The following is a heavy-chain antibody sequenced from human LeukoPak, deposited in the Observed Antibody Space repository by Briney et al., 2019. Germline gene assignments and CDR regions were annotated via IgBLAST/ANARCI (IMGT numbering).Heavy chain of an antibody. D-gene: IGHD1-1*01. CDR3: ARHLGQLGNNWFDP. Sequence: GESLRISCKGSGYSFTSDRISWVRQMPGKGLEWMGRIDPFDSYTNYSPSFQGHVTISVDKSISTAYLQWSSLKASDTAMYYCARHLGQLGNNWFDPWGQGTLVTVSS. CDR1: GYSFTSDR. V-gene: IGHV5-10-1*01. J-gene: IGHJ5*02. CDR2: IDPFDSYT.